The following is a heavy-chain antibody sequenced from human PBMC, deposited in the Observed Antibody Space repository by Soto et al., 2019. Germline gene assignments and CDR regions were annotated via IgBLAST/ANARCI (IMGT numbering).Heavy chain of an antibody. CDR2: IIPIFGTA. CDR1: GGTFSSYA. CDR3: ARTYYYDSSPPSY. V-gene: IGHV1-69*06. J-gene: IGHJ4*02. D-gene: IGHD3-22*01. Sequence: AASVKVSCKASGGTFSSYAISWVRQAPGQGLEWMGGIIPIFGTANYAQKFQGRVTITADKSTSTAYMELSSLRSEDTAVYYCARTYYYDSSPPSYWGQGTLVTVSS.